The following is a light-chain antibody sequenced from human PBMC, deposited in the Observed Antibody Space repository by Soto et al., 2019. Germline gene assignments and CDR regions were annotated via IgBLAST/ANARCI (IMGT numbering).Light chain of an antibody. CDR2: KAS. CDR1: QSISTY. Sequence: DIQMTQSPSTLSASVGDRVTITCRASQSISTYLAWYQQKPGKAPKLLIYKASILESGVPSRFSGSGSGTEFPLTISSLQPDDFAPYHCQHYNLYSPWTFGQGTKVEIK. V-gene: IGKV1-5*03. J-gene: IGKJ1*01. CDR3: QHYNLYSPWT.